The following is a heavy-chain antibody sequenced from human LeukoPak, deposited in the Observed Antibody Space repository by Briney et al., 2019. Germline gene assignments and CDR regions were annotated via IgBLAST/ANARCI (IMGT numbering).Heavy chain of an antibody. CDR1: GFTFDDYA. V-gene: IGHV3-9*01. CDR3: AKDVAYYDSRCFDY. CDR2: IGWNSGSI. J-gene: IGHJ4*02. D-gene: IGHD3-22*01. Sequence: GRSLRLSCAASGFTFDDYAMHWVRQAPGKGLEWVSGIGWNSGSIVYADSVKGRFTISRDNAKNSLYLQMNSLRAEDTALYYCAKDVAYYDSRCFDYWGQGTLVTVSS.